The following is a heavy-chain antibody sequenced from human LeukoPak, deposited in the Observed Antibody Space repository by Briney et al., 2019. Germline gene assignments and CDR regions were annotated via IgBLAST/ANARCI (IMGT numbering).Heavy chain of an antibody. CDR1: GFXFSSYA. D-gene: IGHD6-13*01. V-gene: IGHV3-23*01. CDR3: ARGQYSSSWTGNWFDP. CDR2: ISGSGGST. J-gene: IGHJ5*02. Sequence: PGGSLRLSCAASGFXFSSYAMSWVRQAPGKGLEWVSAISGSGGSTYYADSVKGRFTISRDNSKNTLYLQMNSLRAEDTAVYYCARGQYSSSWTGNWFDPWGQGTLVTVSS.